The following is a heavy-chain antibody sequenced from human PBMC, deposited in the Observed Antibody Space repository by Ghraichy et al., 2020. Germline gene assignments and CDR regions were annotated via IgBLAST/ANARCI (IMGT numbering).Heavy chain of an antibody. CDR3: AGKSGAHDY. Sequence: SETRSLTCSVSGASVSTYFWSWLRQPPGKGLEWIGYVYFYDSGTTNYNLSLNSRVSISVSTSKNQLSLKLHSVTAADTAVYYCAGKSGAHDYWGQGTLVTV. J-gene: IGHJ4*02. D-gene: IGHD1-26*01. V-gene: IGHV4-59*02. CDR1: GASVSTYF. CDR2: VYFYDSGTT.